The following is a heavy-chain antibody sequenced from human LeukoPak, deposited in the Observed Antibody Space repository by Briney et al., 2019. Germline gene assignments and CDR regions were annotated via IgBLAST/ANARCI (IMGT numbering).Heavy chain of an antibody. CDR1: GYSISTSYY. Sequence: SETLSLTCTVSGYSISTSYYWGWIRQPPGKGLEWIGSIYHSGNTYYNPSLKSRVTISVDTSKNQFSLKLSSVTAADTAVYYCARDAKLGYCTNGVCYFSFFDIWGQGTMVTVSS. J-gene: IGHJ3*02. V-gene: IGHV4-38-2*02. D-gene: IGHD2-8*01. CDR2: IYHSGNT. CDR3: ARDAKLGYCTNGVCYFSFFDI.